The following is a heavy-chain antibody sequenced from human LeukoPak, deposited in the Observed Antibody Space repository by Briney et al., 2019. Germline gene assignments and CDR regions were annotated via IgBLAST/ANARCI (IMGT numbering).Heavy chain of an antibody. Sequence: GRSLRLSCAASGFTFSSYAMHWVRQAPGKGLEWVAVISYDGSNKYYADSVKGRFTISRDNSKNTLYLQMNSLRAEDTAVYYCATFGGGDWGQGTLVTVSS. CDR2: ISYDGSNK. J-gene: IGHJ4*02. CDR1: GFTFSSYA. V-gene: IGHV3-30*04. CDR3: ATFGGGD. D-gene: IGHD3-16*01.